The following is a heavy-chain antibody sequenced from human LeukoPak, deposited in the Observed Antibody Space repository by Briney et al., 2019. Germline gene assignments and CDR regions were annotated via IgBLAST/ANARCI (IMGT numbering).Heavy chain of an antibody. D-gene: IGHD5-18*01. CDR2: IRQDGNEI. V-gene: IGHV3-7*01. J-gene: IGHJ5*02. CDR3: ARDPDTTMGNPGFDP. Sequence: GGSLRLSCAASGFTFSLYWVSWVRQAPGKGLEWVANIRQDGNEIYYVDSVKGRFTISRDNAKNSLYLQMNSLRVEDTAVYYCARDPDTTMGNPGFDPWGQGTLVTVSS. CDR1: GFTFSLYW.